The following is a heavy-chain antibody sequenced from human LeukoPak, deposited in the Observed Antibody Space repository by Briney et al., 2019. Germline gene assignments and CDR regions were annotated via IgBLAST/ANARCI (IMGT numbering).Heavy chain of an antibody. CDR1: GGSISSGSYY. J-gene: IGHJ4*02. CDR2: IYTSGST. CDR3: ARDLDYGDYPVSDY. Sequence: PSQTLSLTCTVSGGSISSGSYYWSWIRQPAGKGLEWIVRIYTSGSTNYNPSLKSRVTISVDTSKNQFSLKLSSVTAADTAVYYCARDLDYGDYPVSDYWGQGTLVTVSS. V-gene: IGHV4-61*02. D-gene: IGHD4-17*01.